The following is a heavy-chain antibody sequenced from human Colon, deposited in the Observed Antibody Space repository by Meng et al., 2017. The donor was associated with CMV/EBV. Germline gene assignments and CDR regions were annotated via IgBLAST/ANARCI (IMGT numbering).Heavy chain of an antibody. CDR3: ARDRSDVYRYLDS. V-gene: IGHV3-30*04. D-gene: IGHD5-24*01. Sequence: ASGFIFSNYPIHWVRQAPGKGLEWVAVISFDGGDTYYADSVKGRFTISRDNSKNTLFLQMNSLRAEDTAVYYCARDRSDVYRYLDSWGQGTLVTVSS. CDR2: ISFDGGDT. J-gene: IGHJ5*01. CDR1: GFIFSNYP.